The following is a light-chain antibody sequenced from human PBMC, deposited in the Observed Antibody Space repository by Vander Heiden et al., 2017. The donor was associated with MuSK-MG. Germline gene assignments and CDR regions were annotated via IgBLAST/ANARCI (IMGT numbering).Light chain of an antibody. CDR3: QQGISSFT. CDR2: ATA. Sequence: MTQTLSSLAASVGGRVKLTCRASESIRRYLNWYQYKPGEGPQLLIDATASLQDGVPSWCSSSGAGADITLTITALRPEDFATYCWQQGISSFTLGPGTKLQIK. J-gene: IGKJ2*01. V-gene: IGKV1-39*01. CDR1: ESIRRY.